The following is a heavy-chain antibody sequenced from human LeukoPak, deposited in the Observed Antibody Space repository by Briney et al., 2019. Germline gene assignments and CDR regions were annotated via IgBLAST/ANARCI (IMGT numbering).Heavy chain of an antibody. Sequence: SQTLSLTCTVSGGSISSGSYYWSWIRQPAGKGLEWIGRIYTSGSTNYNPSLKSRVTISVDTSKDQFSLKLSSVTAADTAVYYCARDLEHYYDSSGYYTWYFDYWGQGTLVTVSS. V-gene: IGHV4-61*02. D-gene: IGHD3-22*01. J-gene: IGHJ4*02. CDR3: ARDLEHYYDSSGYYTWYFDY. CDR2: IYTSGST. CDR1: GGSISSGSYY.